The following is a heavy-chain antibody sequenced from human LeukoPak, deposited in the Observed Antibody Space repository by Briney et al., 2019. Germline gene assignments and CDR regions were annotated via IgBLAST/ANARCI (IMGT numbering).Heavy chain of an antibody. J-gene: IGHJ5*02. CDR1: GGSVSSSY. Sequence: PSETLSLTCTVSGGSVSSSYWSWIRQPPGKGLEWIGYIYYSEGPNYNPSLKSRVTISVDTSKNQFSLKLNSVTAADTAVYYCARGGLVSSFDPWGQGTLVTVSS. V-gene: IGHV4-59*02. CDR3: ARGGLVSSFDP. CDR2: IYYSEGP.